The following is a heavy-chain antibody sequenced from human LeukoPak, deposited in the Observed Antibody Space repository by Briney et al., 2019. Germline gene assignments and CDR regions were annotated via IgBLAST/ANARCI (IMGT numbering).Heavy chain of an antibody. V-gene: IGHV1-2*02. Sequence: ASVKVSCKASGYTFTGYYMHWVRQAPGQGLEWMGWINPNSGGTNYAQKFQGRVTTTRDTSISTAYMELSRLRSDDTAVYYCARFKEVYYYDSSGSDPVGAFDIWGQGTMVTVSS. D-gene: IGHD3-22*01. CDR3: ARFKEVYYYDSSGSDPVGAFDI. CDR1: GYTFTGYY. J-gene: IGHJ3*02. CDR2: INPNSGGT.